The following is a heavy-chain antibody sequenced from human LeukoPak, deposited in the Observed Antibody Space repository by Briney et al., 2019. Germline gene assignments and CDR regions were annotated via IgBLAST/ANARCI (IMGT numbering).Heavy chain of an antibody. CDR3: AREGGTVGY. CDR2: IYTSGST. J-gene: IGHJ4*02. Sequence: SETLSLTCTVSGGSISSGSYYWSWIRQPAGKGLEWIGRIYTSGSTNYNPSLKSRVTISVNTSKNQFSLKLSSVTAADTAVYYCAREGGTVGYWGQGTLVTVSS. CDR1: GGSISSGSYY. V-gene: IGHV4-61*02. D-gene: IGHD1-26*01.